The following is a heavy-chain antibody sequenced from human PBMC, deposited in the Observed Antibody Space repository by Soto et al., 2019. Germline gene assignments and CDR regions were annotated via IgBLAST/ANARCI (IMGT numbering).Heavy chain of an antibody. CDR2: IYSGGST. CDR3: ARFQSISSTWTYSSYSIDL. Sequence: GSLRLSCAASGFTVSSNYMSWVRQAPGKGLEWVSVIYSGGSTYYADSVKGRFTISRDNSKNTLYLQMNSLRAEDTAVYYCARFQSISSTWTYSSYSIDLCLHGTLLTVS. V-gene: IGHV3-53*01. J-gene: IGHJ6*02. CDR1: GFTVSSNY. D-gene: IGHD1-1*01.